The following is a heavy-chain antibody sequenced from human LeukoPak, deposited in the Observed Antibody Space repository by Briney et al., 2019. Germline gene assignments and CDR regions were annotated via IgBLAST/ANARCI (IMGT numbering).Heavy chain of an antibody. V-gene: IGHV1-69*13. CDR2: IIPIFGTA. CDR3: ARIAVAGTLNAFDI. CDR1: GGTFSSYA. J-gene: IGHJ3*02. Sequence: GASVKVSCKASGGTFSSYAISWVRQAPGQGLEWMGGIIPIFGTANYAQKFQGRVTITADESTSTAYMELSSLRSEDTAVYYCARIAVAGTLNAFDIWGQGTMVTVSS. D-gene: IGHD6-19*01.